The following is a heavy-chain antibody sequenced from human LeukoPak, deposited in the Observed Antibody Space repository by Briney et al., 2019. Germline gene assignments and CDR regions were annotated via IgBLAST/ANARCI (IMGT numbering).Heavy chain of an antibody. CDR3: ARLAIFGVVNLD. Sequence: GASVKVSCKASGGTFSSYAISWVRQAPGQGLEWMGWISAYNGNTNYAQKLQGRVTMTTDTSTSTAYMELRSLRSDDTAVYYCARLAIFGVVNLDWGQGTLVTVSS. CDR1: GGTFSSYA. D-gene: IGHD3-3*01. V-gene: IGHV1-18*01. J-gene: IGHJ4*02. CDR2: ISAYNGNT.